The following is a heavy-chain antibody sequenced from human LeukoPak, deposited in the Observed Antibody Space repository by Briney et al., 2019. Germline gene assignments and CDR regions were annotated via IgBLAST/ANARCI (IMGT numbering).Heavy chain of an antibody. CDR1: GYTFTSYG. CDR3: ARAVGTNKPYYYYYYGMDV. V-gene: IGHV1-18*01. Sequence: ASVKVSCKASGYTFTSYGISWVRQAPGQGLEWMGWISAYNGNTNYAQKPQGRVTMTTDTSTSTAYMELRSLRSDDTAVYYCARAVGTNKPYYYYYYGMDVWGQGTTVTVSS. D-gene: IGHD2-21*02. CDR2: ISAYNGNT. J-gene: IGHJ6*02.